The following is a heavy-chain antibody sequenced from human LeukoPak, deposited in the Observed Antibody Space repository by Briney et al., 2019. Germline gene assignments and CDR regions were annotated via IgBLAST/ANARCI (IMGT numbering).Heavy chain of an antibody. V-gene: IGHV3-30*04. CDR3: ARVDGKYDFWSGYYLHFDY. CDR2: ISSDGSYK. J-gene: IGHJ4*02. CDR1: GFTFSSHA. Sequence: GGSLRLSCAASGFTFSSHALHWVRQAPGKGLEWVAVISSDGSYKYYADSVKGRFTISRDNSKNTLYLQMNSLRAEDTAVYYCARVDGKYDFWSGYYLHFDYWGQGTLVTVSS. D-gene: IGHD3-3*01.